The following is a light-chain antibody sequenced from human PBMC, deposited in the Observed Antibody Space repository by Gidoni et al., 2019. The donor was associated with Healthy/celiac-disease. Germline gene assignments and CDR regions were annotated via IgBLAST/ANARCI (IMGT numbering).Light chain of an antibody. Sequence: IGMTQSPATLSVSPGARATLSCRASQSVSSNLAWYQQKPGPAPRLLIYGASTRAPGIPARFSGSGSGTEFTLTISSLQAEDFAVYYCQQYNNWYTFXXXTKLEIK. CDR1: QSVSSN. V-gene: IGKV3-15*01. CDR3: QQYNNWYT. J-gene: IGKJ2*01. CDR2: GAS.